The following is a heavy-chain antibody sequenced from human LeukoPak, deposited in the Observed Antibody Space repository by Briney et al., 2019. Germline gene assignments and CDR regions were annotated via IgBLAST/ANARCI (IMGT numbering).Heavy chain of an antibody. J-gene: IGHJ3*02. CDR3: ARSSGDVFDI. V-gene: IGHV4-4*07. CDR1: GGSISGYY. CDR2: IYTSGST. Sequence: SETLSLTCTVSGGSISGYYWTWIRQPAGKGLEWIGRIYTSGSTNYSPSLESRVTMSVDTSKNQFSLNLSSVTAADTAVYYCARSSGDVFDIWGQGTMVTVSS.